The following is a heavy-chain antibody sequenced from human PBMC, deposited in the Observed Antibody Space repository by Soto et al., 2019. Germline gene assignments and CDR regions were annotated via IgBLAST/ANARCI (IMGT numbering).Heavy chain of an antibody. D-gene: IGHD3-22*01. V-gene: IGHV1-69*13. J-gene: IGHJ4*02. CDR3: ARAALHYDSRSEFYFDY. CDR2: IIPIFGTA. CDR1: GGTFSGYA. Sequence: SVKVSCKASGGTFSGYAISWVRQAPGQGLEWMGGIIPIFGTANYAQKFQGRVTITADESTSTAYMELSSLRSEDTAVYYCARAALHYDSRSEFYFDYWGQGTLVTVSS.